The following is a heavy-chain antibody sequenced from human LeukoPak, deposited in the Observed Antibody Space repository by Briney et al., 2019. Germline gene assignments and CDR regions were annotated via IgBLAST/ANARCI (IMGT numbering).Heavy chain of an antibody. D-gene: IGHD1-26*01. V-gene: IGHV3-73*01. CDR2: IRSKANSYAT. J-gene: IGHJ4*02. CDR1: GFTFSGSA. CDR3: TRPRFSGSYYLFDY. Sequence: GGSLRLSCAASGFTFSGSAMHWVRQASGKGLEWVGRIRSKANSYATAYAASVKGRFTISRDDSKNTAYLQMSSLKTEDTAVYYCTRPRFSGSYYLFDYWGQGSPVTVSS.